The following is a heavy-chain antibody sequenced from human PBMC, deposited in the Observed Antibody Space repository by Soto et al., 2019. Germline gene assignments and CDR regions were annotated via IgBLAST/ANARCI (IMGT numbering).Heavy chain of an antibody. CDR3: ATHRKSSGSYFYYYYGMDV. CDR1: GNSFTSYR. CDR2: IYPGDSDT. J-gene: IGHJ6*01. Sequence: GDCRNVSCRASGNSFTSYRSGWVHQITGKGLEWMGIIYPGDSDTRYSPSFQGQVTLSADKSISTAYLQWSSLKATATGMYYCATHRKSSGSYFYYYYGMDVWGQGTTVTVSS. V-gene: IGHV5-51*07. D-gene: IGHD1-26*01.